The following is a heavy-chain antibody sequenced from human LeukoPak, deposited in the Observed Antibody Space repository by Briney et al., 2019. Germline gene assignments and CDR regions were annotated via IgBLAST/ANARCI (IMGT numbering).Heavy chain of an antibody. J-gene: IGHJ4*02. V-gene: IGHV4-38-2*02. CDR3: ARTSKQWGIPYYFDY. CDR1: GYSISSGYY. CDR2: IYHSGST. Sequence: SETLSLTCTVSGYSISSGYYWGWIRQPPGKGLEWIGSIYHSGSTYYNPSLKSRVTISVDTSKNQFSLKLSSVTAADTAVYYCARTSKQWGIPYYFDYWGQGTLVTVSS. D-gene: IGHD7-27*01.